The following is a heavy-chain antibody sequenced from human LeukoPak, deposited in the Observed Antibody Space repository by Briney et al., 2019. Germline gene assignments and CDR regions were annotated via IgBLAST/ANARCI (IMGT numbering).Heavy chain of an antibody. CDR1: GYNFTNYW. V-gene: IGHV5-51*01. D-gene: IGHD3-22*01. J-gene: IGHJ3*02. CDR3: ARPDDLYYDSSGYYFLGAFDI. CDR2: TYLGDSDT. Sequence: GESLKISCKGSGYNFTNYWIGWVRQMPGKGLEWMGITYLGDSDTRYSPSFQGQATISADKSFSTAYLQWSSLKASDTAMYYCARPDDLYYDSSGYYFLGAFDIWGQGTMVTVPS.